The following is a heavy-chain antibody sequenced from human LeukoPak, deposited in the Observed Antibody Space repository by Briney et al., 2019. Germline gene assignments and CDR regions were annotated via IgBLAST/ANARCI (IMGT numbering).Heavy chain of an antibody. V-gene: IGHV4-4*07. CDR3: ATNLGY. CDR2: IYASGST. D-gene: IGHD3-16*01. Sequence: SETLSLTCTVSGGSISGDYWSWIRQPAGRGLEWIGRIYASGSTNYNPSLKSRVTISVDTSKNQFSLKLSSVTAADTAVYYCATNLGYWGQGTLVTVSS. CDR1: GGSISGDY. J-gene: IGHJ4*02.